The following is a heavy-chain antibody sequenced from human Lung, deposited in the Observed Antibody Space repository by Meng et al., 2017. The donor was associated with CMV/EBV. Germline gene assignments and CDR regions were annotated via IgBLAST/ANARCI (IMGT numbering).Heavy chain of an antibody. J-gene: IGHJ6*04. D-gene: IGHD3-22*01. CDR2: MNPNSGNT. CDR3: ARSRIEVEPDSRNNKYYDNGMEL. Sequence: SLKASGYTFPPSSLPCLRQATGQGLEWMGWMNPNSGNTGYAQNFQGRVTLTRVTSISTAYMELSRLTSDDTAVYYWARSRIEVEPDSRNNKYYDNGMELXGKG. V-gene: IGHV1-8*02. CDR1: GYTFPPSS.